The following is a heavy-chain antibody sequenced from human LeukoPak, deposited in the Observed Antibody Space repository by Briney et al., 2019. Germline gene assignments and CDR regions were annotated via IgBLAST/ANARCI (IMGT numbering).Heavy chain of an antibody. Sequence: VGAPVLPCQGSGYSFTSYWIGWVRQLPAKGLEWMGITYPGDSDNKYSPSFQGQVTISANKSISTAYLQWSSLKAPATARYYCTRLIAVAGTDFDSWGQGTLVTVSS. V-gene: IGHV5-51*01. CDR2: TYPGDSDN. D-gene: IGHD6-19*01. CDR3: TRLIAVAGTDFDS. J-gene: IGHJ4*02. CDR1: GYSFTSYW.